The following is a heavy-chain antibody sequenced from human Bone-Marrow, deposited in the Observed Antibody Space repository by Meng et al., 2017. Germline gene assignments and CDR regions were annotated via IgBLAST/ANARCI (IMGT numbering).Heavy chain of an antibody. CDR2: IYHSGST. Sequence: SETLSLTCAVSGGSISSSNWWSWVRQPPGKGLEWIGEIYHSGSTNYNPSLKSRVTISVDTSKNQFSLKLSSVTAADTAVYYCARGRIAVEPPAQPFDYWGQGTLVTVSS. J-gene: IGHJ4*02. V-gene: IGHV4-4*02. CDR1: GGSISSSNW. CDR3: ARGRIAVEPPAQPFDY. D-gene: IGHD6-19*01.